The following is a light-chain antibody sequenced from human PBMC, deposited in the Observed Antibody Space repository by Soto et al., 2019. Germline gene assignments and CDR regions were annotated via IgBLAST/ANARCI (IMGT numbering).Light chain of an antibody. CDR3: CSYTSSTNYV. CDR1: SSDISIYNY. V-gene: IGLV2-14*01. CDR2: EVS. Sequence: QSVLTQPASVSVSPGQSITISCTGTSSDISIYNYVSWYQQHPGKAPKLIIYEVSNRPSGISNRFSGAKSGSTASLTISGLQVEDEADYYCCSYTSSTNYVFGAGTKVTVL. J-gene: IGLJ1*01.